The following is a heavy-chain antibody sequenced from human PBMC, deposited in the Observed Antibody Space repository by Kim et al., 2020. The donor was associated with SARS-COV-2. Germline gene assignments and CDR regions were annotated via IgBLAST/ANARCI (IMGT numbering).Heavy chain of an antibody. V-gene: IGHV3-30*02. J-gene: IGHJ4*02. D-gene: IGHD3-22*01. CDR3: AKDSGRITMIVVVITGIDY. Sequence: GRFIISRDNSKNTLYLQMNSLRAEDTAVYYCAKDSGRITMIVVVITGIDYWGQGTLVTVSS.